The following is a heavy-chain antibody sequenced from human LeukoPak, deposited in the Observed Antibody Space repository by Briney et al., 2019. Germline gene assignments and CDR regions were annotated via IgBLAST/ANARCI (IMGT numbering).Heavy chain of an antibody. J-gene: IGHJ4*02. D-gene: IGHD7-27*01. V-gene: IGHV4-39*01. CDR3: ARRDWGQYYLDY. CDR1: GGSISSSTYY. Sequence: SETLSLTCTVSGGSISSSTYYWDWIRQPPGKGLEWIGSIYYSGSTYYNPSLKSRVTISVDTSKNQFSLKLSSVTAADTAVYYCARRDWGQYYLDYWGQGTLVTVSS. CDR2: IYYSGST.